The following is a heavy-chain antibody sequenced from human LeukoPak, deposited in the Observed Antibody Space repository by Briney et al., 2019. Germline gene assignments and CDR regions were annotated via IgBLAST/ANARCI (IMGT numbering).Heavy chain of an antibody. CDR2: MNPDGSNT. D-gene: IGHD1-14*01. V-gene: IGHV3-74*01. Sequence: GGSLRLSCAASGFTFSKHWMHWVRQAPGKGLVWVSRMNPDGSNTDYADSEKGRFTISRDNAKNTLYLQMNSLRAEDTAVYYCVRALTGVDDYWGQGTLVTVSS. CDR3: VRALTGVDDY. J-gene: IGHJ4*02. CDR1: GFTFSKHW.